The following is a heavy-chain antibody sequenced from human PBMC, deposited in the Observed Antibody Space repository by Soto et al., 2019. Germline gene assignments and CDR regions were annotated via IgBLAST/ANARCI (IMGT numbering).Heavy chain of an antibody. CDR2: IWYDGSNK. CDR1: GFTFSSYG. Sequence: QVQLVESGGGVVQPGRSLRLSCAASGFTFSSYGMHWVRQAPGKGLEWVAVIWYDGSNKYYADSVKGRFTISRDNSKNTLYLQMNSLRAEDTVVYYCARGYYDSSGPPNDYWGQGTLVTVSS. V-gene: IGHV3-33*01. D-gene: IGHD3-22*01. J-gene: IGHJ4*02. CDR3: ARGYYDSSGPPNDY.